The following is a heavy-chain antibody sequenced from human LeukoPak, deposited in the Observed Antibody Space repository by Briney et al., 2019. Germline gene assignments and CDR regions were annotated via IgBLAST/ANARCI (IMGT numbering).Heavy chain of an antibody. D-gene: IGHD3-22*01. CDR2: ISSSGSTI. CDR3: ARGPPYYYDSSGYYFGAFDI. V-gene: IGHV3-48*03. CDR1: GFTFSSYE. J-gene: IGHJ3*02. Sequence: GGSLRLSCAASGFTFSSYEMNWVRQAPGKGLEWVSYISSSGSTIYYADSEKGRFTLSRDNAKNSLYLQMNSLRAEDTAVYYCARGPPYYYDSSGYYFGAFDIWGQGTMVTVSS.